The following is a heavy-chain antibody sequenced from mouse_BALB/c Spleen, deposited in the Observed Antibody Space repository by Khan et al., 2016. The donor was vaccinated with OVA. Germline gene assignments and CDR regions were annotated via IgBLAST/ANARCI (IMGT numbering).Heavy chain of an antibody. D-gene: IGHD2-2*01. CDR2: IDPFSGGT. J-gene: IGHJ3*01. CDR3: TRHGYVAWFTY. CDR1: GYSFTSNY. V-gene: IGHV1S135*01. Sequence: EVQLQESGPELMKPGASVKISCKASGYSFTSNYIHWVKESPGKSLEWIGYIDPFSGGTTYNPKFKGKATLTVDKSSSTAYIHLSNLTSEDSAVYYCTRHGYVAWFTYWGQGTLVTVSA.